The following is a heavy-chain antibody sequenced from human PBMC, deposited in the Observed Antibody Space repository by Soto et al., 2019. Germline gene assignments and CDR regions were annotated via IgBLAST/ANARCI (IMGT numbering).Heavy chain of an antibody. V-gene: IGHV3-33*01. D-gene: IGHD3-10*01. CDR3: VTEGFANSYGSGSYYNYYYYRMDV. CDR2: IWYDGSNK. CDR1: GFTFSSYG. J-gene: IGHJ6*02. Sequence: GGSLRLSCAASGFTFSSYGMHWVRQAPGKGLEWVAVIWYDGSNKYYADSVKGRFTISRGNSKNTLYLQMNSLRAEDTAVYYCVTEGFANSYGSGSYYNYYYYRMDVWGQGATVTVSS.